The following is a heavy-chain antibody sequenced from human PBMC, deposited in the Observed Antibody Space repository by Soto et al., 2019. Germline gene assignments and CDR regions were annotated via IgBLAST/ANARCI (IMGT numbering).Heavy chain of an antibody. V-gene: IGHV4-59*01. CDR3: ARESRWTGYFQH. Sequence: QVQLQESGPGLVKPSETLSLTCTVSGDSISSYYWSWIRQPPGKGLEWIAYISYSGNTDYNPSLRRRITISVDTSKNQFSLKLSSVTAADTAVYYCARESRWTGYFQHWGQGTLVTVSS. J-gene: IGHJ1*01. CDR2: ISYSGNT. CDR1: GDSISSYY. D-gene: IGHD2-15*01.